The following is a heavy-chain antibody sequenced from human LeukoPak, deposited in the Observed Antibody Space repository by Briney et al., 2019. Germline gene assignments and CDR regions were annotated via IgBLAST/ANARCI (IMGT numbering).Heavy chain of an antibody. CDR1: GFTFSSYA. Sequence: GGSLRLSCAASGFTFSSYAMSWVRQAPGKGLEWVSAISGSGGSTYYADSVKGRFTISRDKSKNTVYPQMNSLRAEDTAVYYCAKERGYGYNHIDYWGQGTLVTVSS. V-gene: IGHV3-23*01. D-gene: IGHD5-24*01. CDR2: ISGSGGST. CDR3: AKERGYGYNHIDY. J-gene: IGHJ4*02.